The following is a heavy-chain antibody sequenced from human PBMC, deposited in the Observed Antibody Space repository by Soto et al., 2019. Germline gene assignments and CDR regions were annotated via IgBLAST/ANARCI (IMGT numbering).Heavy chain of an antibody. CDR1: GGSISSSSYY. CDR3: ARHLTYCSAGSCYSDFPYYGMDV. D-gene: IGHD2-15*01. V-gene: IGHV4-39*01. J-gene: IGHJ6*02. CDR2: IFYSGST. Sequence: SETLSLTCTVSGGSISSSSYYWVLIRQPPGKGLEWIGSIFYSGSTYYNPSLKSRVTISVDTSKNQFSLKLSSVTAADTAVYYCARHLTYCSAGSCYSDFPYYGMDVWGQGTTVT.